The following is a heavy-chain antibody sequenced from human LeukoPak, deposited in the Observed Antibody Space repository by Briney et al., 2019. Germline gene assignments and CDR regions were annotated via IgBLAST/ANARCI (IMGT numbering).Heavy chain of an antibody. Sequence: GGSLRLSCAASGFTFSSYGMHWVRQAPGKGLEWVAVISYGGSNKYYADSVKGRFTISRDNSKNTLYLQMNSLRAEDTAVYYCASSLPRYSSSWYLFNYWGQGTLVTVSS. J-gene: IGHJ4*02. CDR1: GFTFSSYG. D-gene: IGHD6-13*01. CDR2: ISYGGSNK. CDR3: ASSLPRYSSSWYLFNY. V-gene: IGHV3-30*03.